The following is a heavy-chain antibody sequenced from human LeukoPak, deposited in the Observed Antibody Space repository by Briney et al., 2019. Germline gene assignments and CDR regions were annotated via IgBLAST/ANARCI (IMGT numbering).Heavy chain of an antibody. J-gene: IGHJ3*02. CDR1: GFTFSSYA. D-gene: IGHD2-2*01. CDR3: AKSTVCSSTSCLHDAFDI. V-gene: IGHV3-23*01. Sequence: PGGSLRLSCAASGFTFSSYAMSWVRQASGKGLEWVSAISGSGGSTYYADSVKGRFTISRDNSKNTLYLQMNSLRAEDTAVYYCAKSTVCSSTSCLHDAFDIWGQGTMVTVSS. CDR2: ISGSGGST.